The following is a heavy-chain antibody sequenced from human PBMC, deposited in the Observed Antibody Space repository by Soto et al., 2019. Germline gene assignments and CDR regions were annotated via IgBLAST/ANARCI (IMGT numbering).Heavy chain of an antibody. Sequence: QVQLQESGPGLVKPSQTLSLTCTVSGGSISSGGYYWSWIRQHPGKGLEWIGYIYYSGSTYYNPYHKRRVTISVDTSKNQFSLKLSSVTAADTAVYYCARDYYDSSGHNYFDYWGQGTLVTVSS. V-gene: IGHV4-31*03. J-gene: IGHJ4*02. CDR3: ARDYYDSSGHNYFDY. D-gene: IGHD3-22*01. CDR1: GGSISSGGYY. CDR2: IYYSGST.